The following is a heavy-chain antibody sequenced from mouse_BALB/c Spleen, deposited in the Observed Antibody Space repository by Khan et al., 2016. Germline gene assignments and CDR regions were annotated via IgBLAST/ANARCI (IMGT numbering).Heavy chain of an antibody. CDR1: GYAFTNYG. CDR3: VRRRLLDLYYAMDY. CDR2: IKTYSGES. Sequence: QIQLVQSGPELKKPGETVKISCKASGYAFTNYGMNWVKQAPGKGLKWMGWIKTYSGESTYADDFKGRFVFSLETSASTAYLQINSLKNEDMATYYCVRRRLLDLYYAMDYWGQGTSVTVSS. V-gene: IGHV9-1*02. D-gene: IGHD3-2*02. J-gene: IGHJ4*01.